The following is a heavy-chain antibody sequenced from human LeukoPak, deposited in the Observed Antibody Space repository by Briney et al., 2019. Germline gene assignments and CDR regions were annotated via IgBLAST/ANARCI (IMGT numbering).Heavy chain of an antibody. V-gene: IGHV3-30*04. J-gene: IGHJ1*01. Sequence: GRSLRLSCAASGFTFSSYAMHWVRQAPGKGLEWVAVISYDGSNKYYADPVKGRFTNARDNSNNTLYLQMNSRRAEDTAVYYCARDNQWLVPSDAEYFQHWGQGTLVTVSS. CDR3: ARDNQWLVPSDAEYFQH. CDR2: ISYDGSNK. D-gene: IGHD6-19*01. CDR1: GFTFSSYA.